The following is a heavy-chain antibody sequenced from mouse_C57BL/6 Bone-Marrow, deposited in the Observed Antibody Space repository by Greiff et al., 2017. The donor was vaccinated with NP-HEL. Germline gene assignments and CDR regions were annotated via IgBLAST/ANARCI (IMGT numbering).Heavy chain of an antibody. CDR2: ISSGGSYT. CDR1: GFTFSSYG. V-gene: IGHV5-6*01. D-gene: IGHD1-1*01. J-gene: IGHJ3*01. Sequence: EVQGVESGGDLVKPGGSLKLSCAASGFTFSSYGMSWVRQTPDKRLEWVATISSGGSYTYYPDSLKGRFTISRDNAKNTLYLQMSSLKSEDTAMYYCARPGPIYYYGSRAWFAYWGQGTLVTVSA. CDR3: ARPGPIYYYGSRAWFAY.